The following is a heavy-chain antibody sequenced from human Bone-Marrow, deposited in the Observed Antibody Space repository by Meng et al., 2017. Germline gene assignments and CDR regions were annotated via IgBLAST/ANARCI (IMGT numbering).Heavy chain of an antibody. J-gene: IGHJ5*02. CDR3: ARDIRQGGNIWFDP. CDR2: IYYSGTT. Sequence: QVQLQASGPGLVKPSQTLSLTCTVSGGSISSGGYYWSWIRQHPGKGLEWIGYIYYSGTTYYNPSLSSLVTISVDTSKNQFSLNLSSVTAADTAVYYCARDIRQGGNIWFDPWGQGTLVTVS. CDR1: GGSISSGGYY. V-gene: IGHV4-31*01. D-gene: IGHD3-16*01.